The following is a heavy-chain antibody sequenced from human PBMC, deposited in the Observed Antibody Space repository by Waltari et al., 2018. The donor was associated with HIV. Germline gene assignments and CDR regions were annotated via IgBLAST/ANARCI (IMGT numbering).Heavy chain of an antibody. CDR1: GGSISNGGYY. J-gene: IGHJ4*02. CDR3: ARDRDGSGALDY. V-gene: IGHV4-31*01. Sequence: QVQLQESGAGLVKPHQPLSITGTVSGGSISNGGYYCSWIRQHPGKGLQWIGYIYDSGRTYYNPSLRSLVTLSVDTSKNQFSLKVKSVTAADTAMYYCARDRDGSGALDYWGQGNLVTVSA. D-gene: IGHD3-10*01. CDR2: IYDSGRT.